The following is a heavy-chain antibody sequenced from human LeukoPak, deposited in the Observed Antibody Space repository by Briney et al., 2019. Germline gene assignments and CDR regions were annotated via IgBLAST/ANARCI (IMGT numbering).Heavy chain of an antibody. CDR3: ASRYNWNYDLDP. V-gene: IGHV4-39*07. J-gene: IGHJ5*02. D-gene: IGHD1-7*01. Sequence: SETLSLTCTVSGGSISSSSYYWGWIRQPPGKGLEWIGSIYYSGSTYYNPSLKSRVTISVDTSKNQFSLKLSSVTAADTAVYYCASRYNWNYDLDPWGQGTLVTVSS. CDR1: GGSISSSSYY. CDR2: IYYSGST.